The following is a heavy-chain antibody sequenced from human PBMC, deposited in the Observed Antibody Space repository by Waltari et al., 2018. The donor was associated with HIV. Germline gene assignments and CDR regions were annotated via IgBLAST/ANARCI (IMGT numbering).Heavy chain of an antibody. D-gene: IGHD1-1*01. CDR2: VNDIGGV. V-gene: IGHV4-34*01. CDR1: GSSFRDYF. J-gene: IGHJ6*02. CDR3: ARGRWKNRGPLPMDV. Sequence: QVRLEQWGTGLLKPSETLSRTCAVYGSSFRDYFWNWIRQSPGRGVEWLGEVNDIGGVRYSPSFRSRVSMSIDAAKNQFSMNLTSATAADTAVYYCARGRWKNRGPLPMDVWDQGTMVIVSS.